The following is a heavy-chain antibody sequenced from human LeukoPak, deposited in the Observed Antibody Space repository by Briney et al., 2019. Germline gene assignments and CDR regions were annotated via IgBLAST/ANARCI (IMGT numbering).Heavy chain of an antibody. V-gene: IGHV3-74*01. CDR3: ARGWNRGDAFDI. Sequence: GGSLRLSCAASGFTFSSYWMHWVRQAPGKGLVWVSRINSDGSSTSYADSVKGRFTISRDNAKNTLYLQMNSLRAEDTPVYYCARGWNRGDAFDIWGQGTMVTVSS. J-gene: IGHJ3*02. D-gene: IGHD1-1*01. CDR1: GFTFSSYW. CDR2: INSDGSST.